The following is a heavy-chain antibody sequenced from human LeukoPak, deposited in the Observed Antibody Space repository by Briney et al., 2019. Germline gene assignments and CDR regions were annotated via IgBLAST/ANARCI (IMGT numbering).Heavy chain of an antibody. Sequence: SETLSLTCTVSGGSISSGSYYWTWIRQPAGKGLEWIGRIFRPGSTNYNPSLKSRVTISEDTSQNQFSLHLSSVTAADTAMYYCVRSRGYCGSTTCHVEYFDLWGRGTLVTVSS. CDR2: IFRPGST. CDR3: VRSRGYCGSTTCHVEYFDL. V-gene: IGHV4-61*02. J-gene: IGHJ2*01. D-gene: IGHD2-2*01. CDR1: GGSISSGSYY.